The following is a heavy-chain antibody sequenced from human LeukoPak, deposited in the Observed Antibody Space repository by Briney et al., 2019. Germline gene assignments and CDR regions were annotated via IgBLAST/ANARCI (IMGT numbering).Heavy chain of an antibody. CDR2: IYYSGST. D-gene: IGHD2-2*01. V-gene: IGHV4-39*01. Sequence: PSETLSLTCTVSGGSISSSSYYWGWIRQPPGKGLEWIGSIYYSGSTYYNPSLKSRVTISVDTSKNQFSLKLSPVTAADMAVYYCARQLGYCSSTSCYADKVDYWGQGTLVTVSS. CDR1: GGSISSSSYY. CDR3: ARQLGYCSSTSCYADKVDY. J-gene: IGHJ4*02.